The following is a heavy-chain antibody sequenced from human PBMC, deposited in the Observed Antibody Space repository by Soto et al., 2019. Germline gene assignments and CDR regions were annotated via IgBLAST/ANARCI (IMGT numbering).Heavy chain of an antibody. CDR3: ARGIQYRYGMDV. Sequence: EVQLVESGGGLVQPGGSLRLSCAAAGFTFSSYWMHWVRQAPGKGLVWVSCINGDGSNTFYADSVKGRFTISRDNAKNTVYLQMNSLRAEDTAVYYCARGIQYRYGMDVWGQGTTVTVSS. V-gene: IGHV3-74*01. CDR1: GFTFSSYW. CDR2: INGDGSNT. J-gene: IGHJ6*02. D-gene: IGHD4-4*01.